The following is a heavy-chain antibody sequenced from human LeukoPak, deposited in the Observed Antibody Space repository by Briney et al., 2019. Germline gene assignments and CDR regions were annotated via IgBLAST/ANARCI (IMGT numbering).Heavy chain of an antibody. Sequence: PGGSLRLSCAASEFTFSSFWMHWVRQAPGEGLVWVSSINGDDSSTSDADSVKGRFTISRDNAKNTLYLQMNSLRAEDTAVYHCAGSRVNAFDIWGQGTMVTVSS. CDR1: EFTFSSFW. CDR2: INGDDSST. D-gene: IGHD2-21*01. CDR3: AGSRVNAFDI. J-gene: IGHJ3*02. V-gene: IGHV3-74*01.